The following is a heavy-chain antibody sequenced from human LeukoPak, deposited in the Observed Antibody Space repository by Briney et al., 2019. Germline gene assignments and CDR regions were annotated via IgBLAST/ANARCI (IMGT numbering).Heavy chain of an antibody. D-gene: IGHD6-13*01. Sequence: SVKVSCKASGYTFTSYGISWVRQAPGQGLEWMGGIIPIFGTANYAQKFQGRVTITADESTSTAYMELSSLRSEDTAVYYCARDASSSWYVKDYYYYMDVWGKGTTVTVSS. CDR1: GYTFTSYG. CDR3: ARDASSSWYVKDYYYYMDV. V-gene: IGHV1-69*13. CDR2: IIPIFGTA. J-gene: IGHJ6*03.